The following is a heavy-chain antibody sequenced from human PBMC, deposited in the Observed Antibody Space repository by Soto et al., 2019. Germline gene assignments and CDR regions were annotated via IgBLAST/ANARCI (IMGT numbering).Heavy chain of an antibody. J-gene: IGHJ4*02. CDR1: GYTFNTYG. Sequence: GASVKVSCKASGYTFNTYGITWGRQAPGQGLEWMGWINPYNGNTKFAQKLQDRVTMTTATSTSTAYMELASLRSDDTAVYYCARGCIALTTHLCYWGQGTLVTVSS. V-gene: IGHV1-18*01. CDR2: INPYNGNT. D-gene: IGHD4-17*01. CDR3: ARGCIALTTHLCY.